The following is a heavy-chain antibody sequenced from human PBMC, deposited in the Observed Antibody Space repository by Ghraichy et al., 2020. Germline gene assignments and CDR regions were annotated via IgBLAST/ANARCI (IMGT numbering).Heavy chain of an antibody. CDR1: GFTFSSYA. CDR3: AKALTPSVVVPASYFDY. V-gene: IGHV3-23*01. J-gene: IGHJ4*02. Sequence: GGSLRLSCAASGFTFSSYAMSWVRQAPGKGLEWVSAISGSGGSTYYADSVKGRFTISRDNSKNTLYLQMNSLRAEDTAVYYCAKALTPSVVVPASYFDYWGQGTLVTVSS. CDR2: ISGSGGST. D-gene: IGHD2-2*01.